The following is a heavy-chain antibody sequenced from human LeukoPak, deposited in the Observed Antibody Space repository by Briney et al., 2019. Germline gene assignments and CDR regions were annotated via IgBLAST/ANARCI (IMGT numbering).Heavy chain of an antibody. D-gene: IGHD2-21*02. V-gene: IGHV1-2*02. CDR3: ASNIAYCGGDCFLNWFDP. CDR2: INPNSGGT. J-gene: IGHJ5*02. CDR1: GYTFTDYY. Sequence: ASVKVSCKASGYTFTDYYMHWVRQAPGQGLEWMGWINPNSGGTNYAQKFQGRVTMTRDTSISTAYMELSRLRSDDTAVYYCASNIAYCGGDCFLNWFDPWGQGTLVTVSS.